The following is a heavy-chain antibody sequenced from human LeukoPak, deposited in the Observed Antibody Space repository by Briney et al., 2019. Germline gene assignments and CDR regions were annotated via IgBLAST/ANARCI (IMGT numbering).Heavy chain of an antibody. Sequence: ASVKVSCKASGYTFTSYGISWVRQATGQGLEWMGWMNPNSGNTGYAQKFQGRVTMTRNTSISTAYMELSSLRSEDTAVYYRARIFNGYSSGWLKNYYYGMDVWGQGTTVTVSS. CDR3: ARIFNGYSSGWLKNYYYGMDV. J-gene: IGHJ6*02. CDR1: GYTFTSYG. D-gene: IGHD6-19*01. CDR2: MNPNSGNT. V-gene: IGHV1-8*02.